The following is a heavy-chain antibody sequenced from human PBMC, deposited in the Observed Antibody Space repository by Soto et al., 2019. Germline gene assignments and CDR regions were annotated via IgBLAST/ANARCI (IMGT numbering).Heavy chain of an antibody. CDR1: GFTFSSYS. CDR3: ARGYSSSSGWFDP. D-gene: IGHD6-6*01. Sequence: GGSLRLSCAASGFTFSSYSMNWVRQAPGKGLEWVPYISSSSSTIYYADSVKGRFTISRDNAKNSLYLQMNSLRDEDTAVYYCARGYSSSSGWFDPWGQGTLVTVSS. J-gene: IGHJ5*02. CDR2: ISSSSSTI. V-gene: IGHV3-48*02.